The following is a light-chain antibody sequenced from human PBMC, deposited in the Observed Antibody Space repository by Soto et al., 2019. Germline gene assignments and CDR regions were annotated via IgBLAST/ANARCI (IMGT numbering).Light chain of an antibody. CDR2: GAS. V-gene: IGKV3-20*01. CDR1: QSVSSNY. J-gene: IGKJ1*01. Sequence: EIVLTQSPGTLSLSPGERATLSCRASQSVSSNYLAWYQQKPGQAPRLLIYGASSRATGIPDRFSGGGSGTDFTLTISRLEPEDFAVYYCQQYISSPRTFGQGTKV. CDR3: QQYISSPRT.